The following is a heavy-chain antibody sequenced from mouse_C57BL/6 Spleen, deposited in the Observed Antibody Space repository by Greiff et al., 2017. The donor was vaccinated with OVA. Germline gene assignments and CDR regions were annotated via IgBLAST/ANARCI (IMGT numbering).Heavy chain of an antibody. J-gene: IGHJ3*01. Sequence: DVMLVESEGGLVQPGSSMKLSCTASGFTFSDYYMAWVRQVPEKGLEWVANINYDGSSTYYLDSLKSRFIISRDNAKNILYLQMSSLKSEDTATYYCARVDGYYVWFAYWGQGTLVTVSA. CDR2: INYDGSST. CDR3: ARVDGYYVWFAY. D-gene: IGHD2-3*01. V-gene: IGHV5-16*01. CDR1: GFTFSDYY.